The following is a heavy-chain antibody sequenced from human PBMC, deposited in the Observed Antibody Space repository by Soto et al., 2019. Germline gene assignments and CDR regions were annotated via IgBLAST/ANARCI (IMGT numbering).Heavy chain of an antibody. CDR2: IYYSGST. CDR3: ARHAQDIVVVVASRGAFDI. J-gene: IGHJ3*02. Sequence: TSETLSLTCTVSGGSISSHYWSWIRQPPGKGLEWIGYIYYSGSTNYNPSLKSRVTISVDTSKNQFSLKLSSVTAADTAVYYCARHAQDIVVVVASRGAFDIWGQGTMVTVSS. V-gene: IGHV4-59*08. D-gene: IGHD2-15*01. CDR1: GGSISSHY.